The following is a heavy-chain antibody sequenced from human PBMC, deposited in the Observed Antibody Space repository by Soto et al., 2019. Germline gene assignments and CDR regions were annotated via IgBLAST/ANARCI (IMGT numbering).Heavy chain of an antibody. J-gene: IGHJ4*02. V-gene: IGHV4-34*01. CDR1: GGSFSGYY. Sequence: SETLSLTCAVYGGSFSGYYWSWIRQPPGKGLEWIGEINHSGSTNYNPSLKSRVTISVDTSKNQFSLKLSSVTAADTAVYYCARAPYMITFGGVIVNHFDYWGQGTLVTVSS. CDR2: INHSGST. D-gene: IGHD3-16*02. CDR3: ARAPYMITFGGVIVNHFDY.